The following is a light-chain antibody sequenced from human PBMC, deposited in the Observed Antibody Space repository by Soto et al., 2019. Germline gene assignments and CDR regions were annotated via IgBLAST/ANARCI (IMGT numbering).Light chain of an antibody. CDR2: DVS. V-gene: IGKV3D-15*01. CDR3: QQYNNWLWT. CDR1: QNISNY. Sequence: IVLTQSPSALTLSPGKRATLSCRASQNISNYLIWYQQKPGKAPRLLIYDVSNRATGIPARFSGSGSGTEFTLTISSLQSEDFALYYCQQYNNWLWTFGQGTKVDIK. J-gene: IGKJ1*01.